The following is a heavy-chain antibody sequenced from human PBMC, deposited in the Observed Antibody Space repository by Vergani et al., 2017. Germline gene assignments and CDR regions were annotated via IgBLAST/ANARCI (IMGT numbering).Heavy chain of an antibody. D-gene: IGHD2-21*01. Sequence: EVQLLESGGGLVQPGGSLRLTCVASEFTFSNYAMNWVRQAPGKGLEWVSGISGSGVSAYYTDSVKGRFTISRDNSKNMLFLQMNNLRTEDTAIYYCAKQYCVSGNYLFDYWGQGTLVTVSS. CDR1: EFTFSNYA. CDR2: ISGSGVSA. CDR3: AKQYCVSGNYLFDY. J-gene: IGHJ4*02. V-gene: IGHV3-23*01.